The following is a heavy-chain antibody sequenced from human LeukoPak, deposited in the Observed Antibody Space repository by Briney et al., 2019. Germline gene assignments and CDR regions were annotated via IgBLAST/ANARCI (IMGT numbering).Heavy chain of an antibody. CDR2: IYWDDDK. D-gene: IGHD4-17*01. CDR1: GFSLSTSGVG. Sequence: GPTLVNPTQTLTLTCTFSGFSLSTSGVGVGWIRQPPGKALEWLALIYWDDDKRYSPPPKSRLTITKDTSKNQVVLTMTNMDPVDTATYYCAHSDKGDYLFGSYYFDYWGQGTLVTVSS. CDR3: AHSDKGDYLFGSYYFDY. V-gene: IGHV2-5*02. J-gene: IGHJ4*02.